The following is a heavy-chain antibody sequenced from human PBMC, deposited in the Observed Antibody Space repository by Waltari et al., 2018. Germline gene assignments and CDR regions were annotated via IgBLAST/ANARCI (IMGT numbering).Heavy chain of an antibody. CDR3: ARDGLSNVGARAIPEGGMDV. CDR2: INGDGTTV. CDR1: GFSFSDYE. V-gene: IGHV3-48*03. Sequence: EVQLVESGGGLVQPGGSLRLSCAASGFSFSDYEMNWVRQAPGKGLEWLSYINGDGTTVYYADSVQGRLTISRDNAKNSLYLQINSLRGEDTAVYYCARDGLSNVGARAIPEGGMDVWGQGTTVTVSS. D-gene: IGHD6-6*01. J-gene: IGHJ6*02.